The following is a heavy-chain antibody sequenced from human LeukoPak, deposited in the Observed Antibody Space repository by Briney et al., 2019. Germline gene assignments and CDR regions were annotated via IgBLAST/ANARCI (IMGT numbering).Heavy chain of an antibody. J-gene: IGHJ4*02. CDR3: ARDSHDYGDLTHIDY. V-gene: IGHV1-18*04. CDR1: GYTFTDYF. CDR2: ISAYNGNT. Sequence: ASVKVSCKASGYTFTDYFIHWVRQAPGQGLEWMGWISAYNGNTNYAQKLQGRVTMTTDTSTSTAYMGLRSLRSDDTAVYYCARDSHDYGDLTHIDYWGQGTLVTVSS. D-gene: IGHD4-17*01.